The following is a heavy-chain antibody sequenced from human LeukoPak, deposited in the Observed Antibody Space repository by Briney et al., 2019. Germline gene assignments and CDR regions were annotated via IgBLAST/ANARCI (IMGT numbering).Heavy chain of an antibody. D-gene: IGHD6-6*01. CDR3: AKDRQLAGA. Sequence: PSETLSLTCAVYGGSFSAYYWAWIRQPPGKGLEWIGSIFHTGSTYHNPSLKSRVTISVDTSKNQFSLKLNSVTAADTAVYYCAKDRQLAGAWGQGTLVTVSS. J-gene: IGHJ4*02. V-gene: IGHV4-38-2*02. CDR2: IFHTGST. CDR1: GGSFSAYY.